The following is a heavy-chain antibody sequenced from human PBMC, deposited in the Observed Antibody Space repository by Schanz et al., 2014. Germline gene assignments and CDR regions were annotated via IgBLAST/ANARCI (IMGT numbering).Heavy chain of an antibody. D-gene: IGHD3-10*01. CDR2: ISYGTSYI. J-gene: IGHJ4*02. V-gene: IGHV3-21*01. CDR3: ARIGGSVFDY. Sequence: EVQLLESGGGLVQPGGSLRLSCAASGFNFSSYSLNWVRQAPGKGLEWVSSISYGTSYIYYAESVKGRFTISRDNAKNSLYLQMNGLRAEDTAVYYCARIGGSVFDYWAQGTLVTVSS. CDR1: GFNFSSYS.